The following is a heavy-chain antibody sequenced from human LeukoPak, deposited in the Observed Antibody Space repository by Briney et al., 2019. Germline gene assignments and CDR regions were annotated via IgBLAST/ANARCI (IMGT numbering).Heavy chain of an antibody. CDR1: GYTFPSYF. V-gene: IGHV1-46*01. CDR2: INPTGGST. CDR3: ARTAARRFDY. Sequence: ASVKVSCKASGYTFPSYFMHWVRQAPGQGLEWMGIINPTGGSTTYAQKFQGRVTMARDTSTSTVYMELSSLRSDDTAVYYCARTAARRFDYWGQGTLVTVSS. J-gene: IGHJ4*02. D-gene: IGHD6-6*01.